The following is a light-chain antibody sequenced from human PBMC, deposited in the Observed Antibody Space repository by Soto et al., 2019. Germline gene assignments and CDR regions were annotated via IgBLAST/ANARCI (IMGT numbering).Light chain of an antibody. V-gene: IGLV2-14*01. J-gene: IGLJ1*01. CDR1: NSDIGDWNY. Sequence: QSPLTLPAFVSGSPGQSITIPCTGANSDIGDWNYVSWYQQYPGKAPKVIIYEVNYRPSGVSYRFSGSKYGNTASLTISGLQAEDEADYYCSSFSSGTTLFDFGGGTKVTVL. CDR2: EVN. CDR3: SSFSSGTTLFD.